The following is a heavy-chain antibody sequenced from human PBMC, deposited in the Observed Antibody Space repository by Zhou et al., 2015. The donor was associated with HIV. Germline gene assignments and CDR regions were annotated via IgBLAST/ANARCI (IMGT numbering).Heavy chain of an antibody. J-gene: IGHJ4*02. CDR1: GYTFTSYY. V-gene: IGHV1-46*01. D-gene: IGHD3-22*01. Sequence: QVQLVQSGAEVKKPGASVKVSCKASGYTFTSYYMHWVRQAPGQGLEWMGIINPSGGRTNYAQKFQGRVTMTRDTSTSTVYMELSSLRSEDTAVYYCARDRGGHYYDSSGYYLDYWGQGTLVTVSS. CDR2: INPSGGRT. CDR3: ARDRGGHYYDSSGYYLDY.